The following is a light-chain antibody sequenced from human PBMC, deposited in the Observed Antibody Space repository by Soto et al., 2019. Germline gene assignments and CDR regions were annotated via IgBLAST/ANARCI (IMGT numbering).Light chain of an antibody. Sequence: DIQMTQSPSSLSASVGDRVTITCGASQSISSYLNWYQQKPGKAPKLLIYAASSLQSGVPSRFSGSGSGTDFTLTISSLQPEDFATYYCQQRASFGQGTKLEIK. CDR3: QQRAS. CDR1: QSISSY. CDR2: AAS. J-gene: IGKJ2*01. V-gene: IGKV1-39*01.